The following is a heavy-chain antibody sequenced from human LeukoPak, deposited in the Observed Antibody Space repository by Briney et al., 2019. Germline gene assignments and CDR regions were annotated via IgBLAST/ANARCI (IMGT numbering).Heavy chain of an antibody. CDR3: AKDKYCSSTSCYIGSPDYYYYYYMDV. J-gene: IGHJ6*03. CDR2: ISGSGGST. Sequence: GGSLRLSCAASGFTFSSYAMSWVRQAPGKGLEWVSAISGSGGSTYYADSVNGRFTISRDNSKNTLYLQMNSLRAEDTAVYYCAKDKYCSSTSCYIGSPDYYYYYYMDVWGKGTTVTVSS. D-gene: IGHD2-2*02. V-gene: IGHV3-23*01. CDR1: GFTFSSYA.